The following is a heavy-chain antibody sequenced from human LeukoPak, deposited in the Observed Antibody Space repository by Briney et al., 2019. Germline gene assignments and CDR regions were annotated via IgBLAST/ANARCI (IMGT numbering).Heavy chain of an antibody. D-gene: IGHD4-11*01. CDR1: GGSISGSSYY. Sequence: SETLSLTCTVSGGSISGSSYYWSWIRQPPGKGLEWIGEINHSGSTSYNPSLKSRVTISVDTSKNQFSLKLSSVTAADTAVYYCATRTTVTTYFDYWGQGTLVTVSS. V-gene: IGHV4-39*07. J-gene: IGHJ4*02. CDR2: INHSGST. CDR3: ATRTTVTTYFDY.